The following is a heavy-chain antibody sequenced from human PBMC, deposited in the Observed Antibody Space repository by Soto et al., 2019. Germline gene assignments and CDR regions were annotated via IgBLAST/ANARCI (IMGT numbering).Heavy chain of an antibody. Sequence: ASVKVSCKASGGTFSSYAISWVRQAPGQGLEWMGGIIPIFGTANYAQKFQGRVTITADKSTSTAYMELSSLRSEDTAAYYCARVLYGSGSYYPNPRYYYYGMDVWGQGTTVTVSS. CDR3: ARVLYGSGSYYPNPRYYYYGMDV. V-gene: IGHV1-69*06. J-gene: IGHJ6*02. D-gene: IGHD3-10*01. CDR1: GGTFSSYA. CDR2: IIPIFGTA.